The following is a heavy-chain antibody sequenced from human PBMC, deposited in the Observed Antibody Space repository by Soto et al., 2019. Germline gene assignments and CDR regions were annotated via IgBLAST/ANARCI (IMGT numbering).Heavy chain of an antibody. J-gene: IGHJ6*02. CDR2: IYYSGST. CDR3: ARDRGSRWFPYYYYGMAV. D-gene: IGHD6-13*01. V-gene: IGHV4-31*03. CDR1: GGSISSGGYY. Sequence: SETLSLTCTVSGGSISSGGYYWSWMRQHPGKGLEWIGYIYYSGSTYYNPSLKSRVTISVDTSKNQFSLKLSSVTAADTAVYYCARDRGSRWFPYYYYGMAVGGQGTTV.